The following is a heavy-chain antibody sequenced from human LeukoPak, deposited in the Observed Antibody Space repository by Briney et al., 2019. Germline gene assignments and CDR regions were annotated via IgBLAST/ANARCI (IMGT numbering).Heavy chain of an antibody. CDR1: GGTFSSYA. J-gene: IGHJ6*02. D-gene: IGHD3-22*01. CDR3: ARVSHYYDSSGYGNNYYYYGMDV. CDR2: IIPIFGIA. Sequence: ASVKVSCKASGGTFSSYAISWVRQAPGQGLEWMGRIIPIFGIANYAQKFQGRVTITADKSTSTAYMELSSLRSEDTAVYYCARVSHYYDSSGYGNNYYYYGMDVWGQGTTVTVSS. V-gene: IGHV1-69*04.